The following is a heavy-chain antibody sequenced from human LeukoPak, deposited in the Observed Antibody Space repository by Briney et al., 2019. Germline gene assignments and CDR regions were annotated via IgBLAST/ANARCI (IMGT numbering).Heavy chain of an antibody. V-gene: IGHV3-15*01. D-gene: IGHD1-26*01. CDR1: EFTFSDAW. CDR3: TTRGGSFSIFDY. J-gene: IGHJ4*02. Sequence: GGSLRLSCAASEFTFSDAWMSWVREAPGKGVEWVGRIKSKTDGGTTDYAAPVKGRFTISRDDSKNTLYLQMNSLKTEDTAVYYCTTRGGSFSIFDYWGQGTLVTVSS. CDR2: IKSKTDGGTT.